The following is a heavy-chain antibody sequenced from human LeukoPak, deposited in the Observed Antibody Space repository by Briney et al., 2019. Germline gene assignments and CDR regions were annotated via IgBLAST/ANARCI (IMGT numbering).Heavy chain of an antibody. CDR2: ITQEGSEQ. CDR3: ARASYYDFWSGYYQDYYYYMDV. Sequence: GGSLRLSCAPSLFTFTSFWMSGVRQAPGKGLEWVANITQEGSEQYYVDSVKGRFTISRDNAKNSLYLQMDSLRAEDTAVYYCARASYYDFWSGYYQDYYYYMDVWGKGTTVTVSS. D-gene: IGHD3-3*01. V-gene: IGHV3-7*01. CDR1: LFTFTSFW. J-gene: IGHJ6*03.